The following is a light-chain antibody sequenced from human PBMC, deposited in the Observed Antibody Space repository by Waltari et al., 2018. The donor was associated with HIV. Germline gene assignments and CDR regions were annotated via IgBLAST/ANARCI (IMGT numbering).Light chain of an antibody. Sequence: QSVLTQPPSVSAAPGQKVTISCSGSSSKFGNDFVSWYQHLPGAAPKPLIYDNDKRPAGIAYRFSGSKSGTSATLGITGLQTGDEADYYCGTWDTSLGAGVFGGGTKLTVL. CDR1: SSKFGNDF. J-gene: IGLJ3*02. CDR3: GTWDTSLGAGV. V-gene: IGLV1-51*01. CDR2: DND.